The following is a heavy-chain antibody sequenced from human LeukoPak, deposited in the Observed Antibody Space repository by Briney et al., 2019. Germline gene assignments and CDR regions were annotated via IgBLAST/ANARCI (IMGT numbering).Heavy chain of an antibody. V-gene: IGHV1-46*01. D-gene: IGHD6-13*01. CDR2: INPSGGST. CDR1: GYTFTSYY. CDR3: ASSIRDSSSWYGGDSSGPGDY. J-gene: IGHJ4*02. Sequence: GASVKVSCKASGYTFTSYYMHWVRQAPGQGLEWMGIINPSGGSTSYAQKLQGRVTMTRDTSTGTVYMELSSLRSEDTAVYYCASSIRDSSSWYGGDSSGPGDYWGQGTLVTVSS.